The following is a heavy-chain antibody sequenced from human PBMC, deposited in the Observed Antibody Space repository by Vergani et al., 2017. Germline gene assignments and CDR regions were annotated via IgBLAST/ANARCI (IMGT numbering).Heavy chain of an antibody. V-gene: IGHV1-46*01. D-gene: IGHD4-17*01. CDR3: ARSDYGDRSLDY. J-gene: IGHJ4*02. Sequence: QVQLVQSGAEVKKPGASVKVSCKASGYTFTSYYMHWVRQAPGQGLEWMGIINPSGGSTSYAQKFQGRVTMTRDTSTSTVYMELSSLRSEDAAVYYCARSDYGDRSLDYWGQGSLVTVSS. CDR1: GYTFTSYY. CDR2: INPSGGST.